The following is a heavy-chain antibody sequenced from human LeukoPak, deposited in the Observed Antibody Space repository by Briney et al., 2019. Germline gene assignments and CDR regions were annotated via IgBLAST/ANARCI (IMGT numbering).Heavy chain of an antibody. Sequence: PGRSLRLSCAASGFTFSSYAMHWVRQAPGKGLEWVAVISYDGSNKYYADSVKGRFTISRDNSKNTLYLQMNSLRAEDTAVYYCAKDLTMIVVVNVFDYWGQGTLVTVSS. CDR3: AKDLTMIVVVNVFDY. J-gene: IGHJ4*02. CDR2: ISYDGSNK. D-gene: IGHD3-22*01. V-gene: IGHV3-30-3*01. CDR1: GFTFSSYA.